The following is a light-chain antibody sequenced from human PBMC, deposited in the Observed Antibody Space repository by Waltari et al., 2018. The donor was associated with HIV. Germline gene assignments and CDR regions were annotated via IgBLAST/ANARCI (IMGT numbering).Light chain of an antibody. CDR3: QQYDSGPRGIT. CDR2: EAA. V-gene: IGKV3-15*01. CDR1: QSISAK. J-gene: IGKJ2*01. Sequence: SVSPGQRVTLSCRASQSISAKVAWYQQRPGQAPRLLIYEAATRPTGIPARFSGSGSGTEFTLTISSLQSEDFATYFCQQYDSGPRGITFGQGTMLEIK.